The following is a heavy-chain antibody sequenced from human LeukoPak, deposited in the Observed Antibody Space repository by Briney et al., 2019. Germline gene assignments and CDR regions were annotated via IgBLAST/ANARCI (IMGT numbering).Heavy chain of an antibody. Sequence: GGSLRLSCAASGFTFSSYSMNWVRQAPGKGLEWVSSISSSSSYIYYADSVKGRFTISRDNAKNSLYLQMNSLRAEDTAVYYCARDLGEYLFDYWGQGTLATVSS. CDR1: GFTFSSYS. V-gene: IGHV3-21*01. CDR2: ISSSSSYI. J-gene: IGHJ4*02. D-gene: IGHD3-10*01. CDR3: ARDLGEYLFDY.